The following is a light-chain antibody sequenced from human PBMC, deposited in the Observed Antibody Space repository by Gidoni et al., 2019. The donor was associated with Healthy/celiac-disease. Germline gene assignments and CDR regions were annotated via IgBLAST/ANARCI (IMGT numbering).Light chain of an antibody. CDR1: QSISSY. J-gene: IGKJ2*01. CDR3: QQSYSTPMYT. CDR2: AAS. Sequence: DIQMTQSPSSLSASVGDRVTITCRASQSISSYLNWYQQKPGKAPKLLIYAASSLQSGGPSRFIGSGAGTDFTLTISSLQPEDFATYYCQQSYSTPMYTFXQXTKLEIK. V-gene: IGKV1-39*01.